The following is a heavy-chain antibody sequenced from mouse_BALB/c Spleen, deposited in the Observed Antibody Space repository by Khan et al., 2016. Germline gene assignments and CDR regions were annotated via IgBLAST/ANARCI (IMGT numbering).Heavy chain of an antibody. Sequence: VQLKEPGAELVKPGASVKLSCTASGFNIKDTYMHWMIQRPEQGLEWIGRIDTANDNTKYDPKFQGKATITADTSSNTAYLQLSSLTSEDTAVYYCARSYYDSWFVYWGQGTLVTVSA. CDR3: ARSYYDSWFVY. V-gene: IGHV14-3*02. J-gene: IGHJ3*01. CDR1: GFNIKDTY. D-gene: IGHD2-4*01. CDR2: IDTANDNT.